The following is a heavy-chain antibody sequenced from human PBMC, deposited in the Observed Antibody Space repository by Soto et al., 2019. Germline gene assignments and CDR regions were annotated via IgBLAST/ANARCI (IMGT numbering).Heavy chain of an antibody. D-gene: IGHD2-2*01. V-gene: IGHV3-21*01. J-gene: IGHJ6*02. CDR2: ISTSSSFI. CDR3: ARENKDVNKSTSISSGFRGMDV. CDR1: GFTFRSHS. Sequence: GGSLRLSCEGSGFTFRSHSMNWVRQAPGRGLEWVASISTSSSFIYYGDSVRGRFIISRDNAKNSLDLQIDSLRVEDTAVYYCARENKDVNKSTSISSGFRGMDVWGQGITVTVSS.